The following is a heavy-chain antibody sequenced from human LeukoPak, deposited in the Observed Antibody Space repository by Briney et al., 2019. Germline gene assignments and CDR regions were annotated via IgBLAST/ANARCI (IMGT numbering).Heavy chain of an antibody. CDR2: IYHSGST. Sequence: PSETLSLTCAVSGGSINSSSSYYWGWIRQPPGKGLEWIGSIYHSGSTYHNPSLKSRVTISVDTSKNQFSLKLSSVTAADTAVYYCARLPMAMGVFDYWGQGTLVTVSS. CDR1: GGSINSSSSYY. D-gene: IGHD3-10*01. CDR3: ARLPMAMGVFDY. J-gene: IGHJ4*02. V-gene: IGHV4-39*01.